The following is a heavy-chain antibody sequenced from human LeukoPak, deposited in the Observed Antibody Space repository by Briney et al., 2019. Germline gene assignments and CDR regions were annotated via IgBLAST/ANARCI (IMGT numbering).Heavy chain of an antibody. CDR2: IYYSGST. J-gene: IGHJ4*02. V-gene: IGHV4-39*02. CDR3: AAGSYYRH. D-gene: IGHD1-26*01. Sequence: SGTLSLTCTVSGGSISSSSYYWGWIRQPPGKGLEWIGTIYYSGSTYYNPSLKSRVTISADTAKDHFSLKLSSVTAADTAVYYCAAGSYYRHWGQGTLVTVSS. CDR1: GGSISSSSYY.